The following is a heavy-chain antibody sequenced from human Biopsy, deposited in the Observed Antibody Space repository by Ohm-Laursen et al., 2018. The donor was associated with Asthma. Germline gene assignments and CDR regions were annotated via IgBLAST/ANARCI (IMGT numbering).Heavy chain of an antibody. V-gene: IGHV4-30-4*01. Sequence: SQNLSLTCRVSGGYTGSSDHHWAWIRQAPGKGLEWIGFVFWSGSTHYSRSLERRVSISIDTATNEFSMKLWSVTPADTAVYFCARVVSYGKIYFGIDVWGPGNTV. CDR3: ARVVSYGKIYFGIDV. CDR1: GGYTGSSDHH. CDR2: VFWSGST. J-gene: IGHJ6*02. D-gene: IGHD4-23*01.